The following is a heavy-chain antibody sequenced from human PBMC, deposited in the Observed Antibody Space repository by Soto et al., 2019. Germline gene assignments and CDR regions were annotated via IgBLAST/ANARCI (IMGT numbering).Heavy chain of an antibody. CDR1: GLTFNTYS. J-gene: IGHJ4*02. Sequence: GGSLRLSCAASGLTFNTYSMNWVRQAPGKGLEWVSSISSREISSRDYYVYYADSVRGRFTISRDNAENSLFLQMNSLRAEDTAVYYCVASPERTCLMRYWGQGALVTVS. CDR3: VASPERTCLMRY. V-gene: IGHV3-21*03. D-gene: IGHD1-1*01. CDR2: ISSREISSRDYYV.